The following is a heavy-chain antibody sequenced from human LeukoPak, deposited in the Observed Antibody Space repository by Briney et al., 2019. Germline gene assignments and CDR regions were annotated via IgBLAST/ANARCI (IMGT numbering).Heavy chain of an antibody. J-gene: IGHJ6*02. D-gene: IGHD6-13*01. CDR2: IYYSGST. CDR1: GGSISSGDYY. V-gene: IGHV4-30-4*01. CDR3: ARDLGAAWYGMDV. Sequence: PSQTLSLTCTVSGGSISSGDYYWSWIRQPQGKGLEWIGYIYYSGSTYYNPSLKSRVTISVDTSKNQFSLKLSSVTAADTAVYYCARDLGAAWYGMDVWGQGTTVTVSS.